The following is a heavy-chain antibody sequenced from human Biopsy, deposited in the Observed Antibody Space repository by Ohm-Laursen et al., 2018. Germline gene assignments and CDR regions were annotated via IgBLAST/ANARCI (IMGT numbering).Heavy chain of an antibody. CDR3: ARDRGYYSDRTVPGYFDL. V-gene: IGHV4-59*01. CDR1: GGSITDDY. CDR2: ISKGGDT. Sequence: GTLSLTCTVSGGSITDDYWSWIRQSPGKGLEWIGFISKGGDTTYNPSLRGRVAISVDTSKNQFSLKLSSVTAADTAIYYCARDRGYYSDRTVPGYFDLWGRGTLVTVSS. J-gene: IGHJ2*01. D-gene: IGHD3-22*01.